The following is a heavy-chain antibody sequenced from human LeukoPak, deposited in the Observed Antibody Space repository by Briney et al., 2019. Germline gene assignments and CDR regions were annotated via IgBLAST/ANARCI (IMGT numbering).Heavy chain of an antibody. CDR1: GYTFTSYA. J-gene: IGHJ6*02. CDR2: INAGNGNT. V-gene: IGHV1-3*01. Sequence: GASVKVSCKASGYTFTSYAMHWVRQAPEQRLEWMGWINAGNGNTKYTQKFQGRVTITRDTSASTAYMELSSLRSEDTAVYYCARRGFTTLTPYYYGMDVWGQGTTVTVSS. D-gene: IGHD4-17*01. CDR3: ARRGFTTLTPYYYGMDV.